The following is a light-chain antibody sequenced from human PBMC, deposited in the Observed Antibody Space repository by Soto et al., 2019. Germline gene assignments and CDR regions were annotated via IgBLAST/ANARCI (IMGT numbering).Light chain of an antibody. V-gene: IGLV3-21*02. CDR2: DDS. CDR3: QVWDGDSDHRV. CDR1: DIGRKS. Sequence: SYVLTQPPSVSVARGQTARITCGGHDIGRKSVHWYQQKAGQAPVLVVYDDSDRPSGIPERISGSNSGNTATLTISRVAAGDEADYYCQVWDGDSDHRVFGGGTKLTVL. J-gene: IGLJ3*02.